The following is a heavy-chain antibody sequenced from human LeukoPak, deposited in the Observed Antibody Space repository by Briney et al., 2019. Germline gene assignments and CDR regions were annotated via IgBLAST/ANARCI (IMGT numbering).Heavy chain of an antibody. Sequence: GASVKVSCKASGYTFTSYYMHWVLQAPGQGLEWMGIINPSGGSTSYAQKFQGRVTMTRDTSTSTVYMELSSLRPEDTAEYYCARDRGGATIRLDYWGQGTLVTVSS. J-gene: IGHJ4*02. D-gene: IGHD1-26*01. CDR1: GYTFTSYY. CDR2: INPSGGST. CDR3: ARDRGGATIRLDY. V-gene: IGHV1-46*01.